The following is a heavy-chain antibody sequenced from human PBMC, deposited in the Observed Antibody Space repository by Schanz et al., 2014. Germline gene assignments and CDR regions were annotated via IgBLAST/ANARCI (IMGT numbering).Heavy chain of an antibody. D-gene: IGHD6-13*01. V-gene: IGHV3-7*05. CDR1: GFTFSKHW. CDR3: AREQIMAAAGLVDY. J-gene: IGHJ4*01. CDR2: IKQDGSEK. Sequence: EVQLVESGGGLVQPGGSLRLSCGGSGFTFSKHWMSWVRQAPGKGLEWVANIKQDGSEKYYVDAVKGRFTISRDNAKNSMYLHMKSLRAEDTAVYYCAREQIMAAAGLVDYWGHGTLVTVSS.